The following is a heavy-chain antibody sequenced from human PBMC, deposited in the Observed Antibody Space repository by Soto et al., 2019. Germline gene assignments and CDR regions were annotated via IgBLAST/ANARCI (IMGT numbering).Heavy chain of an antibody. CDR2: INTGSNPI. CDR3: ARGPSYSDSYFDH. CDR1: GFTFSSSS. D-gene: IGHD4-17*01. V-gene: IGHV3-48*01. J-gene: IGHJ4*02. Sequence: PGGSLRLSCVASGFTFSSSSMNWVRQAPGKGLEWVAYINTGSNPIYYADSVEGRFTISRDNSKNTVYLQMNSLRLEDTAVYYCARGPSYSDSYFDHWGQGTLVTVSS.